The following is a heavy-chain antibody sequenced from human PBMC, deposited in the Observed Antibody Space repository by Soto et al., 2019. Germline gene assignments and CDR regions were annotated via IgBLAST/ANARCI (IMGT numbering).Heavy chain of an antibody. CDR2: IIPMVGTP. V-gene: IGHV1-69*08. CDR3: ATDGGSTSSSAYTYFMDV. J-gene: IGHJ6*03. Sequence: QAQLVQSGAEVKRPGSSVKVSCKASGDTFSSYSISWVRQAPGQGLEWMGRIIPMVGTPNYAQKFQGRVTFSADKSTSTAYMVLTSLISDATAVYYCATDGGSTSSSAYTYFMDVWGKGTPVTVSS. D-gene: IGHD3-16*01. CDR1: GDTFSSYS.